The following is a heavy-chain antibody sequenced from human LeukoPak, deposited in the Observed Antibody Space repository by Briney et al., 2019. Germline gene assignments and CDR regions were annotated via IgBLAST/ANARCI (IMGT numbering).Heavy chain of an antibody. CDR2: TNWNGGST. CDR1: GFTFDDYG. CDR3: AKEGGRYYMDV. V-gene: IGHV3-20*04. D-gene: IGHD1-26*01. J-gene: IGHJ6*03. Sequence: GGSLRLSCAASGFTFDDYGMSWVRQAPGKGLEWVSGTNWNGGSTGYADSVKGRFTISRDNAKNSLYLQMNSLRAEDIALYYCAKEGGRYYMDVWGKGTTVTVSS.